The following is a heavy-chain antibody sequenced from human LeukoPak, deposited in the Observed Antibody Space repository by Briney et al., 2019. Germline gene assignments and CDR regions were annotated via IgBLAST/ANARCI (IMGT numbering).Heavy chain of an antibody. CDR2: ISDSGGST. J-gene: IGHJ6*04. D-gene: IGHD2-15*01. CDR3: VRGYSFGPYGRDV. V-gene: IGHV3-64D*09. CDR1: GFPFSSYA. Sequence: GGSLRLSCSASGFPFSSYAMHWVRQAPGKGLEYVSAISDSGGSTYYADSVKGRFTISRDNSKNTLYLQMSSLRAEDTAVYFCVRGYSFGPYGRDVWGKGPTVTVSS.